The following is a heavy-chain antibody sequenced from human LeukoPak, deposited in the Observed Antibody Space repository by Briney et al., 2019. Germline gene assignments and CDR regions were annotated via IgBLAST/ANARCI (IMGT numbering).Heavy chain of an antibody. CDR2: LYYSGTT. Sequence: PSETLSLTCAVSGDSIRSDYYWGWTRQPPGKGLEYIGFLYYSGTTSYNPPLKRRITMSLDTSKNHFSPGLSSVTAADTGVYCCTRTLAYTANWDWGQGT. D-gene: IGHD1-1*01. J-gene: IGHJ4*02. V-gene: IGHV4-38-2*01. CDR1: GDSIRSDYY. CDR3: TRTLAYTANWD.